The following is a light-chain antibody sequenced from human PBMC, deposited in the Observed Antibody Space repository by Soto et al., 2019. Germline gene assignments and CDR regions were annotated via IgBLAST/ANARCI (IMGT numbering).Light chain of an antibody. V-gene: IGKV1-5*01. CDR1: ESISGW. J-gene: IGKJ1*01. CDR3: QQYNSYPWT. Sequence: DIEMTQSPSTLSASIGDGVTITCRASESISGWLAWYQQQPGKAPKLLIYDASNLESGVPPRFSGSGSGTEFTLAISSLQPDDFATYYCQQYNSYPWTFGQGTKVDIK. CDR2: DAS.